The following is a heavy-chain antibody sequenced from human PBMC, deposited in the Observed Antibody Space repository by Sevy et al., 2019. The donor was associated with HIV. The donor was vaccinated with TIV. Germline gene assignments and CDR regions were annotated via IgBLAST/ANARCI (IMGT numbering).Heavy chain of an antibody. CDR1: GYNFTGDY. V-gene: IGHV1-2*06. J-gene: IGHJ1*01. CDR2: IDTNSDGT. CDR3: ARRGGFLNFWCPYYTLREYFQH. D-gene: IGHD3-3*01. Sequence: ASVKVSCKGSGYNFTGDYIHWVRQAPGQGPEWMGRIDTNSDGTGYAEKFQGRVTMTRDTSISTAYMELTGLKSDETAVYYCARRGGFLNFWCPYYTLREYFQHWGQGTLVTVSS.